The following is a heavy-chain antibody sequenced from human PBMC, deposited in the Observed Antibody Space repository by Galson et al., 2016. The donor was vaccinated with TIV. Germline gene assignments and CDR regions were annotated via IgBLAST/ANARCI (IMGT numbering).Heavy chain of an antibody. V-gene: IGHV1-18*01. CDR1: GYTFTDYG. CDR2: IRAYNGET. CDR3: ARRGYGDWYYFDY. D-gene: IGHD4-17*01. Sequence: QSGAEVKKPGASVKVSCKASGYTFTDYGFSWVRQAPGQGLEWMAWIRAYNGETEYAQKFQGRVTLTTGASTSTAYMEVTSLRSDDTAIYYCARRGYGDWYYFDYWGQGTLVTVSS. J-gene: IGHJ4*02.